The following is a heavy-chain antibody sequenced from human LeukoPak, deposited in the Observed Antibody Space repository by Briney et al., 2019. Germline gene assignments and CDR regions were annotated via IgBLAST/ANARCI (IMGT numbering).Heavy chain of an antibody. V-gene: IGHV1-69-2*01. CDR2: VDPEDGET. CDR3: ATDGHFWSGRP. CDR1: GYTFTDYY. J-gene: IGHJ5*02. D-gene: IGHD3-3*01. Sequence: ASVKVSCKVSGYTFTDYYMHWVQQAPGKGLEWMGRVDPEDGETIYAEKFQGRVTITADTSTDTAYMELSSLRSEDTAVYYCATDGHFWSGRPWGQGTLVTVSS.